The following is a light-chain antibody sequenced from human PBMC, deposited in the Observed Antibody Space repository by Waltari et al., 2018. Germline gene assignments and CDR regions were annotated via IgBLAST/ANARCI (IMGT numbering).Light chain of an antibody. CDR2: EVS. Sequence: QSALTQPPSASGSPGQSVTISCTGTSSDVGGYNYVSWYQQHPGKAPKLMIYEVSKRPSGVPDRFSGYKSGNTASLTVSGLQVEDEADYYCSSYAGSNNKVFGGGTKLTVL. J-gene: IGLJ3*02. CDR1: SSDVGGYNY. CDR3: SSYAGSNNKV. V-gene: IGLV2-8*01.